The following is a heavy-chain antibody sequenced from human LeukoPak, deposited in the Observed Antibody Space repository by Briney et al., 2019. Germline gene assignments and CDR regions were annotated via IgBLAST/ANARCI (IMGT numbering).Heavy chain of an antibody. J-gene: IGHJ4*02. CDR1: GFTFSSYS. D-gene: IGHD4-17*01. CDR2: ISSSSSTI. CDR3: ARDDDYGDIRFDY. Sequence: PGGSLRLSCAASGFTFSSYSMNWVRQAPGKGLEWVSYISSSSSTIYYADSVKGRFTISRDNAKNSLYLQMNGLRDEDTAVYYCARDDDYGDIRFDYWGQGTLVTVSS. V-gene: IGHV3-48*02.